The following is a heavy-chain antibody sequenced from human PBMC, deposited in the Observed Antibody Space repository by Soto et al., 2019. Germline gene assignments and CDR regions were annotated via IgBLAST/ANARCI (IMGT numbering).Heavy chain of an antibody. D-gene: IGHD3-16*02. J-gene: IGHJ3*02. CDR3: ARDPDNDYIWGSYREHAFDI. CDR2: ISSSSSYI. CDR1: GFTFSSYS. Sequence: GGSLRLSCAASGFTFSSYSMNWVRQAPGKGLEWVSSISSSSSYIYYADSVKGRFTISRDNAKNSLYLQMNSLRAEDTAVYYCARDPDNDYIWGSYREHAFDIWGQGTMVTVSS. V-gene: IGHV3-21*01.